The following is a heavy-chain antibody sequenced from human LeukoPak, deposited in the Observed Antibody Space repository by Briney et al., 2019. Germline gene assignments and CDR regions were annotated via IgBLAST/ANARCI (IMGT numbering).Heavy chain of an antibody. CDR2: ISGSGDDP. J-gene: IGHJ5*02. Sequence: GGSLRLSCAASGFTFSNYAMNWVRQAPGKGLEGVSSISGSGDDPYYADSVKGRFTISRDNSRNTLYLQMNSLRAEDTAVYYCAKQFVDIWGQGTLVTVSS. CDR3: AKQFVDI. D-gene: IGHD5-24*01. CDR1: GFTFSNYA. V-gene: IGHV3-23*01.